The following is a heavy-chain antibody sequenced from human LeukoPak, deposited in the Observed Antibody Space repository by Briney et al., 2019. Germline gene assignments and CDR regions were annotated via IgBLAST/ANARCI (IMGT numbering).Heavy chain of an antibody. V-gene: IGHV1-69*05. CDR1: GGTISEFA. CDR3: TRGDDFLAAYNYMDV. D-gene: IGHD3-9*01. J-gene: IGHJ6*04. Sequence: GSSVKVSCKASGGTISEFAINWVRQAPGEGFEWMGRINTMSGTTNYTQRLQGRVTMTTDESTTTAFMELSRLTAEDTALYYCTRGDDFLAAYNYMDVWGKGTSVIVSS. CDR2: INTMSGTT.